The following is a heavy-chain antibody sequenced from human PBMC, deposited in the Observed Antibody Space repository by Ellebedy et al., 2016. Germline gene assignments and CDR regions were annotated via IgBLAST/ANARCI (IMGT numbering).Heavy chain of an antibody. Sequence: SETLSLTCTVSGYSISSGYYWGWIRPPPGKGLQWIGSIYHLGNTYYNPSLKSRVTMSVDTSQNQFSLRLSSVTAADTAVYYCARVRAYGDYFVDYWGQGTLVTVSS. V-gene: IGHV4-38-2*02. J-gene: IGHJ4*02. CDR1: GYSISSGYY. D-gene: IGHD4-17*01. CDR2: IYHLGNT. CDR3: ARVRAYGDYFVDY.